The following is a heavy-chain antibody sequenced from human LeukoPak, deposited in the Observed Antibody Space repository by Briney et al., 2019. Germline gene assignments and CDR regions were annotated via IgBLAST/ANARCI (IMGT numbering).Heavy chain of an antibody. D-gene: IGHD5-24*01. Sequence: GGSLRLSCAASGFTFSSYTMNWVRQAPGKGLEWVSSISSSSTYIYYADSVRGRFTISRDNAKNSLYLQVNSLRVEDTAVYYCARVDQRDAYNLNYFDYWGQGTPVTVSS. CDR1: GFTFSSYT. J-gene: IGHJ4*02. CDR2: ISSSSTYI. V-gene: IGHV3-21*01. CDR3: ARVDQRDAYNLNYFDY.